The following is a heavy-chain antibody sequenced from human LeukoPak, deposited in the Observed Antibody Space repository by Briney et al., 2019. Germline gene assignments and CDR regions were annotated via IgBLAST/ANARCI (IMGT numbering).Heavy chain of an antibody. CDR1: GYIFTGPS. D-gene: IGHD3-9*01. V-gene: IGHV1-18*01. CDR2: TSAYNGNT. Sequence: ASVKVSCKASGYIFTGPSINWLRQAPGQGLEWMGWTSAYNGNTNYAQKLQGRVTMTTDTSTSTAYMELRSLRSDDTAVYYCAREGALRYFDWLLEFDYWGQGTLVTVSS. J-gene: IGHJ4*02. CDR3: AREGALRYFDWLLEFDY.